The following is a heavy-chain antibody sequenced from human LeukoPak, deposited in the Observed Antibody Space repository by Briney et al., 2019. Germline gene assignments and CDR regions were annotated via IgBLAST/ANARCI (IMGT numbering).Heavy chain of an antibody. V-gene: IGHV3-30-3*01. CDR3: AGAMAYYYYGMDV. Sequence: GRSLRLSCAASGFTFSSYAMHWVRQAPGKGLEWVAVISYDGSNKYYADSVKGRFTISRDNSKNTLYLQMNSLRAEDTAVYYCAGAMAYYYYGMDVWGQGTTVTVSS. CDR1: GFTFSSYA. J-gene: IGHJ6*02. D-gene: IGHD3-10*01. CDR2: ISYDGSNK.